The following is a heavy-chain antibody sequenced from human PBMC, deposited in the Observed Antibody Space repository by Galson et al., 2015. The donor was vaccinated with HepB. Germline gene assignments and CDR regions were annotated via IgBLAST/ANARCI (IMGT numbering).Heavy chain of an antibody. CDR2: ISGSGGST. CDR3: AKLPAGVYGVFDY. V-gene: IGHV3-23*01. Sequence: SLRLSCAASGFTFSSSAMSWVRQAPGKGLEWVSSISGSGGSTYYADSVKGRFTISRDNSKNTLYLQMNSLRAEDTAVYYCAKLPAGVYGVFDYWGQGTLVTVSS. J-gene: IGHJ4*02. D-gene: IGHD4-17*01. CDR1: GFTFSSSA.